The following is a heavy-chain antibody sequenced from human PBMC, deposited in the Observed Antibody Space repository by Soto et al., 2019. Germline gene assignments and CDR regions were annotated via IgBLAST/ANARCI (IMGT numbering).Heavy chain of an antibody. CDR3: AKPVVQAARTYSFDY. V-gene: IGHV3-30*18. J-gene: IGHJ4*02. CDR2: ISYDGSNK. Sequence: QVQLVESGGGVVQPGRSLRLSCAASGFTFSSYGMHWVRQAPGKGLEWVAVISYDGSNKYYADSVKGRFTISRDNSKNTLYLQMNSLRAEDTAVYYCAKPVVQAARTYSFDYLGQGPLVTVSS. CDR1: GFTFSSYG. D-gene: IGHD2-2*01.